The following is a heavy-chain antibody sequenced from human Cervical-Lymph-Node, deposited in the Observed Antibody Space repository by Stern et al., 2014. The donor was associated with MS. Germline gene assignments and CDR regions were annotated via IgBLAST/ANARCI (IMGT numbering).Heavy chain of an antibody. CDR2: IDSDGSST. J-gene: IGHJ6*02. Sequence: EVQLVESGGGLVQPGGSLRLSCAASGFTFSTYWMYWVRQVSGKGLVWVSHIDSDGSSTTYADSVKGRFTISRDNAKNTLYLQMNSLRAEDTAVYYCARRYCTSTYCRSNAGYYNGLDVWGQGTTVTVSS. CDR1: GFTFSTYW. D-gene: IGHD2-2*01. V-gene: IGHV3-74*02. CDR3: ARRYCTSTYCRSNAGYYNGLDV.